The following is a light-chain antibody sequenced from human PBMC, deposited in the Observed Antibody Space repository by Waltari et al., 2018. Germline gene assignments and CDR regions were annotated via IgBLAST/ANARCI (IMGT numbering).Light chain of an antibody. V-gene: IGKV3-11*01. CDR1: QIVGTN. CDR3: QQRYKWPHS. Sequence: EIVLKQSPATPSLSEGERATLSCRASQIVGTNLAWYQKRPGQAPRLLIYDAFDRAAGVPARFSGSSSGVEFTLTISSLEPEDSGVYFCQQRYKWPHSFGGGTKVEI. J-gene: IGKJ4*01. CDR2: DAF.